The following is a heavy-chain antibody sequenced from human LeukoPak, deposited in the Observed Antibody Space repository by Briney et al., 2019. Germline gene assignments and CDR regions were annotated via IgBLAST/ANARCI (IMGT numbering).Heavy chain of an antibody. CDR2: IIPIFGTA. J-gene: IGHJ6*03. D-gene: IGHD3-16*01. V-gene: IGHV1-69*13. CDR3: ASTWGSSGGYYMDV. Sequence: GASVKVSCKASGGTFSSYAISWVRQTPGQGLEWMGGIIPIFGTANYAQKFQGRVTITAATSTAYMELSSLRSEDTAVYYCASTWGSSGGYYMDVWGKGTTVTVPS. CDR1: GGTFSSYA.